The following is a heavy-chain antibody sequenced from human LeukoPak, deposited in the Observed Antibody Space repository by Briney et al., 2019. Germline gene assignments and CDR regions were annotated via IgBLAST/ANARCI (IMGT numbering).Heavy chain of an antibody. J-gene: IGHJ4*02. CDR2: IKGDGIST. CDR1: GFDFSSNW. D-gene: IGHD3-3*01. Sequence: QPGRSLRLSCAASGFDFSSNWMHWVRHAPGQGLVWVSRIKGDGISTNYADSVKGRFTISRDIAKNTLYLQMNSLRAGDTGVYYCAKDHYWSIDYWGRGTLVTVSS. V-gene: IGHV3-74*01. CDR3: AKDHYWSIDY.